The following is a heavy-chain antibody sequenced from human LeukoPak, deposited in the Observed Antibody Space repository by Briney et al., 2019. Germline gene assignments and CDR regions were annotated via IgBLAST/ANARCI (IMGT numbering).Heavy chain of an antibody. Sequence: SETLSLTCTVSGGSISSYYWSWIRQPAGKGLEWIGRIYTSGSTNYNPSLKSRVTISLDSSKNQFSLRLSSVTAADTAVYYCARAGKNYYNSGAYLYYYYMDVWGKGTTVTISS. CDR2: IYTSGST. CDR3: ARAGKNYYNSGAYLYYYYMDV. CDR1: GGSISSYY. J-gene: IGHJ6*03. D-gene: IGHD3-22*01. V-gene: IGHV4-4*07.